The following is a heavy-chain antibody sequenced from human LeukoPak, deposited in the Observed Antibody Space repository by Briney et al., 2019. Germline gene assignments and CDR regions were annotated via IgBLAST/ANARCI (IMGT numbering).Heavy chain of an antibody. CDR1: GFTFRNYA. D-gene: IGHD6-13*01. CDR3: AKGQSAGTRVFRWFDP. V-gene: IGHV3-23*01. CDR2: ISGSGGST. Sequence: PGGSLRLSCTASGFTFRNYAMTWVRQAPGEGLEFVSAISGSGGSTYYADSVKGRFTIARDNSNNTLYLQMNSLRAEDTAVYYCAKGQSAGTRVFRWFDPWGQGTLVTVSS. J-gene: IGHJ5*02.